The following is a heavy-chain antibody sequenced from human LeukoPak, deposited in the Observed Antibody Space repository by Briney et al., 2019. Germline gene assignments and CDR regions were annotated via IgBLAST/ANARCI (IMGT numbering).Heavy chain of an antibody. CDR3: ARGSSYGLDV. J-gene: IGHJ6*04. D-gene: IGHD3-10*01. CDR2: IGTAGDT. CDR1: GFTFSSYD. V-gene: IGHV3-13*01. Sequence: GGSLRLSCAASGFTFSSYDMHGVRQATGKGLEWVSAIGTAGDTYYPGSVKVRFTISRENAKNSLYLQMNSLRAGDTAVYYCARGSSYGLDVWGKGTTVTVSS.